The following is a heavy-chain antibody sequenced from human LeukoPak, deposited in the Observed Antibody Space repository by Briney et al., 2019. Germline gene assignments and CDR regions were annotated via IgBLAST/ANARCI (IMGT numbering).Heavy chain of an antibody. CDR3: ARDRKVATSDQYYYYYYGMDV. J-gene: IGHJ6*02. CDR1: GDSVSSNSAA. Sequence: SQTPSLTCAISGDSVSSNSAAWNWIRQSPSRGLEWLGRTYYRSKWYNDYAVSVKSRITINPDTSKNQFSLQLNSVTPEDTAVYYCARDRKVATSDQYYYYYYGMDVWGQGTTVTVSS. CDR2: TYYRSKWYN. V-gene: IGHV6-1*01. D-gene: IGHD5-12*01.